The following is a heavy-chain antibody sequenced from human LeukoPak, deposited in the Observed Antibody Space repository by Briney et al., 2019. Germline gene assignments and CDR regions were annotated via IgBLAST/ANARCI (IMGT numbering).Heavy chain of an antibody. Sequence: PSETLSLTCAVYGVSFSGYYWSWIRQPPGKGLEWIGEINHSGSTNYNPSLKSRVTISVDTSKNQFSLKLSSVTAADTAVYYCAREGITMVRGVIDYWGQGTLVTVSS. CDR2: INHSGST. J-gene: IGHJ4*02. V-gene: IGHV4-34*01. CDR3: AREGITMVRGVIDY. D-gene: IGHD3-10*01. CDR1: GVSFSGYY.